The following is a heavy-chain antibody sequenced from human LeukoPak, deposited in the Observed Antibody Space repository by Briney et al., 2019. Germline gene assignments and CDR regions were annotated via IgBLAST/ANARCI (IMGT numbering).Heavy chain of an antibody. D-gene: IGHD3-10*01. CDR2: IRSLAYRGAT. CDR1: GFTFENSA. Sequence: GGSLRLSCRGSGFTFENSAMTWVRQAPGKGREWVGFIRSLAYRGATEYAASVEGRFTISRNDSKSLAYLQMNSLKSEDTAVYYCIRGDLIRGIRFGMDVWGQGTSVTVSS. V-gene: IGHV3-49*04. CDR3: IRGDLIRGIRFGMDV. J-gene: IGHJ6*02.